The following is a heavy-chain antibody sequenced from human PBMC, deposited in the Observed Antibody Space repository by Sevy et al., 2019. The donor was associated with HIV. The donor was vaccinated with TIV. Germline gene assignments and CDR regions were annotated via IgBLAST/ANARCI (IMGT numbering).Heavy chain of an antibody. CDR1: GYIFTELS. CDR2: FDPEDGET. Sequence: ASVKVSCKVSGYIFTELSMHWVRQAPGKGLEWMGGFDPEDGETIYAQKFQGRVTMTEDTSTDTAYMDLSKDTAVYYCATDSVVLKGRYYDSSGYYLHYWGQGTLVTVSS. J-gene: IGHJ4*02. V-gene: IGHV1-24*01. D-gene: IGHD3-22*01. CDR3: ATDSVVLKGRYYDSSGYYLHY.